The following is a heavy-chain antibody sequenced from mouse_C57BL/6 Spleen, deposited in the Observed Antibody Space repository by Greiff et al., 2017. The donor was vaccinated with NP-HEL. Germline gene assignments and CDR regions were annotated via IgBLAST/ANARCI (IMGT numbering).Heavy chain of an antibody. J-gene: IGHJ4*01. V-gene: IGHV5-9-1*02. CDR3: TRVGIYYYGSSYNYAMDY. CDR1: GFTFSSYA. CDR2: ISSGGDYI. D-gene: IGHD1-1*01. Sequence: EVQVVESGEGLVKPGGSLKLSCAASGFTFSSYAMSWVRQTPEKRLEWVAYISSGGDYIYYADTVTGRFTISRDTARNTLYLQMSSLKSEDTAMYYCTRVGIYYYGSSYNYAMDYWGQGTSVTVSS.